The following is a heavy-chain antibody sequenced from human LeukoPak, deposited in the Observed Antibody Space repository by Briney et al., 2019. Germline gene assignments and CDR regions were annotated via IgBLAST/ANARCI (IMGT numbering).Heavy chain of an antibody. CDR3: ATDHLNRGVSPLDHDY. J-gene: IGHJ4*02. CDR1: GFTFSSYA. D-gene: IGHD3-10*01. Sequence: TGGSPRLSCAASGFTFSSYAMHWVRQAPGKGLEWVAVISYDGSNKYYADSVKGRFTISRDNSKNTLYLQMNSLRAEDTAVYYCATDHLNRGVSPLDHDYWGQGTLVTVSS. V-gene: IGHV3-30-3*01. CDR2: ISYDGSNK.